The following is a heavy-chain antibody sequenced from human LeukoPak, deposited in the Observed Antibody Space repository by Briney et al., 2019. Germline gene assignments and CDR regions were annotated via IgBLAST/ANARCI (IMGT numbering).Heavy chain of an antibody. D-gene: IGHD6-19*01. V-gene: IGHV3-66*01. CDR1: GFTVSSNY. CDR3: ARDLSAVAGSDAFDI. CDR2: IYSGGST. Sequence: PGGSPRLSCAASGFTVSSNYMSWVRQAPGKGLEWVSVIYSGGSTYYADSVKGRFTISRDNSKNTLYLQMNSLRAEDTAVYYCARDLSAVAGSDAFDIWGQGTMVTVSS. J-gene: IGHJ3*02.